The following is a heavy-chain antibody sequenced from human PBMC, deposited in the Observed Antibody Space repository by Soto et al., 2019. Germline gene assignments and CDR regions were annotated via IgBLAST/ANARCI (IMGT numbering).Heavy chain of an antibody. CDR3: TREYNRGYCSGGSCYSARY. CDR2: IRSKAYGGTT. Sequence: PGGSLRLSCTASGFTLGEYAMSWFRQAPGKGLEWVGFIRSKAYGGTTEYAASVKGRFTISRDDSKSIAYLQMNSLKTEDTAVYYCTREYNRGYCSGGSCYSARYWGQGTLVTVSS. D-gene: IGHD2-15*01. V-gene: IGHV3-49*03. J-gene: IGHJ4*02. CDR1: GFTLGEYA.